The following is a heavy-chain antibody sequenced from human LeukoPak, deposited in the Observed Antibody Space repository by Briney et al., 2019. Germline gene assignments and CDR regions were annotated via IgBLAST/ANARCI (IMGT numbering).Heavy chain of an antibody. CDR3: ARESGTYHVYYYYYYGMDV. CDR1: GFTFSSYA. J-gene: IGHJ6*02. Sequence: GGSLRLSCAASGFTFSSYAMHWVRQAPGKGLEYVSAISSNGGSTYYANSVKGRFTISRDNSKNTLYLQMGGLRAEDMAVYYCARESGTYHVYYYYYYGMDVWGQGTTVTVSS. V-gene: IGHV3-64*01. D-gene: IGHD1-7*01. CDR2: ISSNGGST.